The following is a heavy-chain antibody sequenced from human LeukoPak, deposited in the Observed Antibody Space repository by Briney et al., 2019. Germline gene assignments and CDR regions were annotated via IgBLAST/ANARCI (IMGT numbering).Heavy chain of an antibody. V-gene: IGHV4-30-2*01. CDR3: ARSFGRGYSYGYGRPRNYFDY. CDR1: GGSISSGGYY. D-gene: IGHD5-18*01. Sequence: PSQTLSLTCTVSGGSISSGGYYWSWIRQPPGKGLEWIGEINHSGSTNYNPSLKSRVTISVDTSKNQFSLKLSSVTAADTAVYYCARSFGRGYSYGYGRPRNYFDYWGQGTLVTVSS. CDR2: INHSGST. J-gene: IGHJ4*02.